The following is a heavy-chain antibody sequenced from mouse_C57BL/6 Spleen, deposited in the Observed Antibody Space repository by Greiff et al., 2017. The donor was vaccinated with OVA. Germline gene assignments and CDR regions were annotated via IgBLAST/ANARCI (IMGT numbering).Heavy chain of an antibody. CDR2: INPSNGGT. CDR1: GYTFTSYW. V-gene: IGHV1-53*01. J-gene: IGHJ1*03. CDR3: ARRTTVVADWYFDV. D-gene: IGHD1-1*01. Sequence: VKLQQPGTELVKPGASVKLSCKASGYTFTSYWMHWVKQRPGQGLEWIGNINPSNGGTNYNEKFKSKATLTVDKSSSTAYMQLSSLTSEDSAVYYCARRTTVVADWYFDVWGTGTTVTVSS.